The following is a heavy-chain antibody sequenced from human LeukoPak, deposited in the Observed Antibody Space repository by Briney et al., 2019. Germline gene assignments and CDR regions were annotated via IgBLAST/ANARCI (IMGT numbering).Heavy chain of an antibody. Sequence: PSETLSLTCTVSGGSISSYYWSWIRQPPGKGLEWIGNIYYSGSTNYNPSLKSRVTISVDTSKNQFSLKLNSVTAADTAVYYCARFPAGGSYFDYWGQGTLVTVSS. D-gene: IGHD3-10*01. V-gene: IGHV4-59*08. CDR3: ARFPAGGSYFDY. CDR1: GGSISSYY. J-gene: IGHJ4*02. CDR2: IYYSGST.